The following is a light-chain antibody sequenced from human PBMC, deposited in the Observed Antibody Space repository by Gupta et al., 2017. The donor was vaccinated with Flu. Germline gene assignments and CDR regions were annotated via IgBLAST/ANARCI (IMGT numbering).Light chain of an antibody. V-gene: IGLV1-51*02. CDR2: EDD. Sequence: QSVLTQPPSVSAAPGQRVTIYCSGSSSNIGGHYVSWYQQVPEAAPKLLIYEDDKRPSGIPDRFSASKYGTTATVNTTGLQAGEEADYFWGAEYRSMNGGGFGGGTRLTVL. J-gene: IGLJ3*02. CDR1: SSNIGGHY. CDR3: GAEYRSMNGGG.